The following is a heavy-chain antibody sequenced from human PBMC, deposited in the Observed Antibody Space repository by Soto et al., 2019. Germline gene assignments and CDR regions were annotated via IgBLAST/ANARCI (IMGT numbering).Heavy chain of an antibody. V-gene: IGHV3-66*01. J-gene: IGHJ4*02. D-gene: IGHD3-22*01. Sequence: PGGSLRLSFAASGFSVSSNYMSWVGQAPGKGLEWVSVIYSGGSTYYADSVKGRFTISRDNSKHTLYRQMNSLRAEATAVYYCARVSYYYGNSSYYLFDYWGQGTVVPVSS. CDR1: GFSVSSNY. CDR2: IYSGGST. CDR3: ARVSYYYGNSSYYLFDY.